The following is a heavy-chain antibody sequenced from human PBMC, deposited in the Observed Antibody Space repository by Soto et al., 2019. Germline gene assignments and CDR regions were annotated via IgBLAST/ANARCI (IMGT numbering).Heavy chain of an antibody. D-gene: IGHD2-21*02. CDR3: ARGIHGVTPSDY. J-gene: IGHJ4*02. CDR1: GGTFSSCA. CDR2: IIPIFGTA. Sequence: VSCKASGGTFSSCAISWVRQAPGQGLEWMGGIIPIFGTANYAQKFQGRVTITADESTSTAYMELSSLRSEDTAVYYCARGIHGVTPSDYWGQGTLVTVSS. V-gene: IGHV1-69*01.